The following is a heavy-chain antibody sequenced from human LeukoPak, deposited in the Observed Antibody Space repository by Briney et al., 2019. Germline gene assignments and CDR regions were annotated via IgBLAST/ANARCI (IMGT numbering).Heavy chain of an antibody. CDR1: GFTFSSYA. J-gene: IGHJ6*02. CDR3: AKGIGDYYYYYGMDV. V-gene: IGHV3-23*01. CDR2: ISGSGGST. Sequence: GGSLRLSCAASGFTFSSYAMSWVRQAPGKGLEWVSAISGSGGSTYYADSVKGRFTISRDNSKNTLYLQMNSLRAEDTAVYYCAKGIGDYYYYYGMDVWGQGTTVTVSS. D-gene: IGHD4-17*01.